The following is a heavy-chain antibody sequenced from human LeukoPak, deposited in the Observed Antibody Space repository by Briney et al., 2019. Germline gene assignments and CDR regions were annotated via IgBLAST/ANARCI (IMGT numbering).Heavy chain of an antibody. CDR2: INHSGST. CDR3: ARGLDDSSGYYLDY. J-gene: IGHJ4*02. V-gene: IGHV4-34*01. CDR1: GGSFSGYY. Sequence: SETLSLTCAVYGGSFSGYYWSWIRQPPGKGLDWIGEINHSGSTNYNPSLKSRVTISVDTSKNQFSLKLSSVTAADTAVYYCARGLDDSSGYYLDYWGQGTLVTVSS. D-gene: IGHD3-22*01.